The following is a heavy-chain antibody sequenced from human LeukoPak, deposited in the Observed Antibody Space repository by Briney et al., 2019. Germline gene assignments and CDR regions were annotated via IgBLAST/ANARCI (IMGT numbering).Heavy chain of an antibody. Sequence: SETLSLTCTLSGDSISSSGYCWGWIRQPPGKGLECVGVICYTGNTYYNPSLKSRVTISVDTSKNQFSLRLSSVSAADTAVYYCARHKSGIDWFDPWGQGTLVTVSS. J-gene: IGHJ5*02. D-gene: IGHD1-14*01. CDR2: ICYTGNT. CDR3: ARHKSGIDWFDP. CDR1: GDSISSSGYC. V-gene: IGHV4-39*01.